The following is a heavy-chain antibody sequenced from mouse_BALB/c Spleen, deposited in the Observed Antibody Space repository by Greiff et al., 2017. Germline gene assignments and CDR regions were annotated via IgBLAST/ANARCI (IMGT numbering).Heavy chain of an antibody. CDR2: ISSGGSYT. J-gene: IGHJ2*01. V-gene: IGHV5-6*01. D-gene: IGHD1-1*01. CDR3: ARPITTVVVSPDY. Sequence: EVKVVESGGDLVKPGGSLKLSCAASGFTFSSYGMSWVRQTPDKRLEWVATISSGGSYTYYPDSVKGRFTISRDNAKNTLYLQMSSLKSEDTAMYYCARPITTVVVSPDYWGQGTTLTVSS. CDR1: GFTFSSYG.